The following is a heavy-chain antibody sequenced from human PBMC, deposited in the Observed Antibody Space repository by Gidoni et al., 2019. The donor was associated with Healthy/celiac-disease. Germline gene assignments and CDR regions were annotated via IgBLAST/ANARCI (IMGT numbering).Heavy chain of an antibody. CDR1: GYTLTELS. CDR3: ATINWNDDLFHGY. J-gene: IGHJ4*02. CDR2: FDPEDGET. Sequence: GYTLTELSMHWVRQAPGKGLEWMGGFDPEDGETIYAQKFQGRVTMTEDTSTDTAYMELSSLRSEDTAVYYCATINWNDDLFHGYWGQGTLVTVSS. D-gene: IGHD1-1*01. V-gene: IGHV1-24*01.